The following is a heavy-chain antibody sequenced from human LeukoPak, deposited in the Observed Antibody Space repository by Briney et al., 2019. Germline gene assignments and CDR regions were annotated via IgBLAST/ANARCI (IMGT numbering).Heavy chain of an antibody. Sequence: ASVKVSCKTSGYTFTNYGISWVRQAPGQGLEWMGWISAYSDNTNYAQKFQGRVTMTSDTSTSTAYMELRSLISDDTAMYYCARDCIGCHGFDYWGQGTLVTVSS. CDR3: ARDCIGCHGFDY. CDR1: GYTFTNYG. CDR2: ISAYSDNT. J-gene: IGHJ4*02. V-gene: IGHV1-18*01. D-gene: IGHD2-15*01.